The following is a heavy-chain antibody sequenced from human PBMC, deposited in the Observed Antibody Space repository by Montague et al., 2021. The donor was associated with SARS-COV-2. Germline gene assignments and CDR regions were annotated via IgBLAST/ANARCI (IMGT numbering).Heavy chain of an antibody. Sequence: SETLSLICSVSGGSISGHYWSWIRQPPGKGLEWIGNFDHSGDTKYNPSLKSRATISVDTSKNQFALRLHSVTAADTAVYYCAREFRIELWQTNWYFGLWGRGTLVTASS. CDR2: FDHSGDT. CDR1: GGSISGHY. J-gene: IGHJ2*01. V-gene: IGHV4-59*11. CDR3: AREFRIELWQTNWYFGL. D-gene: IGHD3-16*01.